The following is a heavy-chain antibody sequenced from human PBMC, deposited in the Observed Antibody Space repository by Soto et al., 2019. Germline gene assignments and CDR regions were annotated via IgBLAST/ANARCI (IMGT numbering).Heavy chain of an antibody. V-gene: IGHV2-5*02. CDR1: GFSLSTSGVG. J-gene: IGHJ4*02. CDR3: ALGRWAAAGSVFDY. CDR2: IYWDDDK. Sequence: SGPTLVNPTQTLTLTCTFSGFSLSTSGVGVGWIRQPPGKALEWLALIYWDDDKRYSPSLKSRLTITKDTSKNQVVLTMTNMDPVDTATYYCALGRWAAAGSVFDYWGQGTLVTVSS. D-gene: IGHD6-13*01.